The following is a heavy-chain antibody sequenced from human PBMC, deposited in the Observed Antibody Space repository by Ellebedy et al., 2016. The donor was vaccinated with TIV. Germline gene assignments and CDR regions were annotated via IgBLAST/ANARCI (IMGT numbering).Heavy chain of an antibody. CDR1: GFTFSSYW. V-gene: IGHV3-7*01. CDR2: IKQDGSEK. D-gene: IGHD6-19*01. J-gene: IGHJ5*02. CDR3: ARDVWGGGWA. Sequence: PGGSLRLSCAASGFTFSSYWMTRVRQAPGKGLEWVAHIKQDGSEKYYVDSVKGRFTISRGNAKNSVYLQLSSLGAEDTAVYYCARDVWGGGWAWGQGTPVTVSS.